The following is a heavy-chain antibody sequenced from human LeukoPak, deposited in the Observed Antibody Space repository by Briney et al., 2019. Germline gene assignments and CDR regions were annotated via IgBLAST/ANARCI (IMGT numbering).Heavy chain of an antibody. V-gene: IGHV4-34*01. J-gene: IGHJ4*02. CDR3: TRHQTNNYGPGTPFDF. Sequence: KASETLSLTCAVYGGSFSGYYWSWIRQPPGKGLEWIGEINHSGSTNYSPSLKSRVFISVDTSNNQFSLNLSSVTAADTAVYFCTRHQTNNYGPGTPFDFWGQGTLVSVSS. CDR1: GGSFSGYY. CDR2: INHSGST. D-gene: IGHD3-10*01.